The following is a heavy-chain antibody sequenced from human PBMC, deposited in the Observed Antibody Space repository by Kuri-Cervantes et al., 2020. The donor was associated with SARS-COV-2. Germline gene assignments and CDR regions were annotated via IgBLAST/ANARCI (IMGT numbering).Heavy chain of an antibody. V-gene: IGHV4-59*03. CDR1: GASISNFY. D-gene: IGHD3-10*01. J-gene: IGHJ6*02. Sequence: SETLSLTCSVSGASISNFYWSWIRQPPGKGLEWIGFIYHTGSTNYNPALKSRVTISVDTSKNQFSLKVTSVTAADTAVYYCAGSSGRHIYYGMDVWGQGTTVTSP. CDR3: AGSSGRHIYYGMDV. CDR2: IYHTGST.